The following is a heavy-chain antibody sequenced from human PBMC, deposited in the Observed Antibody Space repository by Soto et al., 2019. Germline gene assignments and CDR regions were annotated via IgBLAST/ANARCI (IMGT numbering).Heavy chain of an antibody. Sequence: QAQLEQSGGEVKKPGSSVKVSCKASRVAFSKFIVTWVRQAPGVGLEWVGGIIPVFGTANYAQKFQGRVTITSDESTSTSYMEVNNLRSEDTAVYYCAKGRYSRPMGYYYGIDVWGQGTTVTVSS. V-gene: IGHV1-69*01. J-gene: IGHJ6*02. CDR3: AKGRYSRPMGYYYGIDV. CDR1: RVAFSKFI. CDR2: IIPVFGTA. D-gene: IGHD1-26*01.